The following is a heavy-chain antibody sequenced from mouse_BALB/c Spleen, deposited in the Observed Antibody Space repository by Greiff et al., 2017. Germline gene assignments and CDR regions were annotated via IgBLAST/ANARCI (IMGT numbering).Heavy chain of an antibody. Sequence: EVHLVESGGGLVQPGGSRKLSCAASGFTFSDYGMAWVRQAPGKGPEWVAFISNLAYSIYYADTVTGRFTISRENAKNTLYLEMSSLRSEDTAMYYCARGEVRRGFDYWGQGTTLTVSS. J-gene: IGHJ2*01. CDR1: GFTFSDYG. D-gene: IGHD2-14*01. V-gene: IGHV5-15*02. CDR2: ISNLAYSI. CDR3: ARGEVRRGFDY.